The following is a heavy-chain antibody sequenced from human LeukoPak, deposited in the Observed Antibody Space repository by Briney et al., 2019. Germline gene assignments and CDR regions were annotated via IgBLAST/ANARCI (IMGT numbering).Heavy chain of an antibody. J-gene: IGHJ4*02. CDR2: ISGSGGST. CDR3: AKEVWDYDSSGYYFDY. CDR1: GFTFSSYA. D-gene: IGHD3-22*01. V-gene: IGHV3-23*01. Sequence: GGSLRLSCAASGFTFSSYAMSWVRQAPGKGLEWVSEISGSGGSTHYADSVKGRFIISRDNSKNTLYLQMNSLRAEDTAVYYCAKEVWDYDSSGYYFDYWGQGTLVTVSS.